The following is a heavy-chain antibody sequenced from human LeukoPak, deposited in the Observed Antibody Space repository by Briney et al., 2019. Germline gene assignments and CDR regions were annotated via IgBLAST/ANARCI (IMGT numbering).Heavy chain of an antibody. CDR1: GGTFSSYA. D-gene: IGHD3-22*01. V-gene: IGHV1-69*05. CDR3: ARGPYDSSGYYYSYYYYYYMDV. J-gene: IGHJ6*03. CDR2: IIPIFGTA. Sequence: GASVKVSCKASGGTFSSYAISWVRQAPGQGLEWMGGIIPIFGTANYAQEFQGRVTITTDESTSTAYMELSSLRSEDTAVYYCARGPYDSSGYYYSYYYYYYMDVWGKGTTVTVSS.